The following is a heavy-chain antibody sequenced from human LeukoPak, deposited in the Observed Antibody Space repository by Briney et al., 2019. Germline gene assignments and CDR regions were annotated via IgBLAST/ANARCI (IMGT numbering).Heavy chain of an antibody. CDR3: AKDARRSSGWYFFDH. J-gene: IGHJ4*02. Sequence: PGGSLRLSCAASGFTFSSLAMGWVRQAPGKGLEWVSVISVSGGTTYYADSVKGRFTISRDNSRNTLYLQMNSLRVEDTAVYYCAKDARRSSGWYFFDHWGQGTLVTVSS. V-gene: IGHV3-23*01. D-gene: IGHD6-19*01. CDR2: ISVSGGTT. CDR1: GFTFSSLA.